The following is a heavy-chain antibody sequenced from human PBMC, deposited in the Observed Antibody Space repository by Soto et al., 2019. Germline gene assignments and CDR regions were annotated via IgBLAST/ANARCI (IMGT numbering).Heavy chain of an antibody. V-gene: IGHV4-30-4*01. D-gene: IGHD2-15*01. CDR1: GGSISSGDYY. Sequence: QVQLQESGPGLVKPSQTLSLTCTVSGGSISSGDYYWSWIRQPPGKVLEWIGYIYYSGSTYYNPSLKSRVTISVDTSKNQFSLKLSSVTAADTAVYYCARDRYCSGGSCYATPDYWGQGTLVTVSS. J-gene: IGHJ4*02. CDR3: ARDRYCSGGSCYATPDY. CDR2: IYYSGST.